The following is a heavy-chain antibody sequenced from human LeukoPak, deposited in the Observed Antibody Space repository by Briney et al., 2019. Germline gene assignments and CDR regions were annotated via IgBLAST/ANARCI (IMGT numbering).Heavy chain of an antibody. CDR2: INTNTGNP. J-gene: IGHJ4*02. CDR1: GYTFTSYA. Sequence: ASVKVSCKASGYTFTSYAMNWVRQAPGQGLEWMGWINTNTGNPTYAQGFTGRFIFSLDTSVSTAYLQISSLKAEDTAVYYCARDLGLYYYDSSGYDDYWGQGTLVTVSS. D-gene: IGHD3-22*01. V-gene: IGHV7-4-1*02. CDR3: ARDLGLYYYDSSGYDDY.